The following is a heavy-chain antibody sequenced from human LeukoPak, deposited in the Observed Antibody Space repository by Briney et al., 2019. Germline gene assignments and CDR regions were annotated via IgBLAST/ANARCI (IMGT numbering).Heavy chain of an antibody. J-gene: IGHJ4*02. Sequence: SSETLSLTCAVYGGSFSGYYWSWIRQPPGKGLEWIGEINHSGSTNYNPSLKSRVTISVDTSKNQFSLKLSSVTAADTAVYYCAEGGHYYGLNYWGQGTLVTVSS. CDR2: INHSGST. V-gene: IGHV4-34*01. D-gene: IGHD3-10*01. CDR1: GGSFSGYY. CDR3: AEGGHYYGLNY.